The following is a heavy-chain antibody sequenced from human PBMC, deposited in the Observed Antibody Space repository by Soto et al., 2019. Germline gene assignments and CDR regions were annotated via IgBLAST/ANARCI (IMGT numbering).Heavy chain of an antibody. CDR2: ISYDGSNK. CDR3: ANLMGGRYDFWGRFSNSGYSMDV. D-gene: IGHD3-3*01. V-gene: IGHV3-30*18. CDR1: VFTFSNYG. J-gene: IGHJ6*02. Sequence: QVQLVESGGGVVQPGRSLRLSCAASVFTFSNYGMHWVRQAPGKGLEWVAVISYDGSNKYYIDSVKGRFLISRDNSKNTLYLQMNSLRAEDTAVYYCANLMGGRYDFWGRFSNSGYSMDVWGQGTTVTVSS.